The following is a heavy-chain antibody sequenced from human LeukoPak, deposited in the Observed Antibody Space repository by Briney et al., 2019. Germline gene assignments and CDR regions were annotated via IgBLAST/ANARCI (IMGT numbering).Heavy chain of an antibody. CDR3: ATVSLDYGGNSATASGTYYYYGMDV. Sequence: SETLSLTCTVSGGSVSSGSYYWSWIRQPPGKGLEWIGYIYYSGSTNYNPSLKSRVTISVDTSKNQFSLKLSSVTAADTAVYYCATVSLDYGGNSATASGTYYYYGMDVWGQGTTVTASS. V-gene: IGHV4-61*01. D-gene: IGHD4-23*01. CDR1: GGSVSSGSYY. J-gene: IGHJ6*02. CDR2: IYYSGST.